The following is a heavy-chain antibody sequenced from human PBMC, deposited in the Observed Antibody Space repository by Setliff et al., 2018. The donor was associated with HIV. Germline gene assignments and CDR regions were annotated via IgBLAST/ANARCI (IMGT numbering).Heavy chain of an antibody. J-gene: IGHJ4*02. V-gene: IGHV4-39*02. Sequence: SETLSLTCTVSGGSISGSSYFWGWIRQPPGKGLEWIGNIQHSGSTYYNPSLKSRVTISVDTSKNQFSLKLGSVTAADTAVYFCARDAGYKGAADYWGQGTLVTVSS. D-gene: IGHD1-26*01. CDR3: ARDAGYKGAADY. CDR2: IQHSGST. CDR1: GGSISGSSYF.